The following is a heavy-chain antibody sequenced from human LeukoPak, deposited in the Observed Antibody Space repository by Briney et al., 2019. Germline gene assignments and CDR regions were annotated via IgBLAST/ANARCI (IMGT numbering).Heavy chain of an antibody. D-gene: IGHD2-2*01. CDR3: AKDRYCSSTSCRFYYYFFGVLDYGMDV. V-gene: IGHV3-23*01. CDR2: ISGSGGST. Sequence: PGASLRLSCAASGFTFSSYAMSWVRQAPGKGLEWVSAISGSGGSTYYADSVKGRFTISRDNSKNTLYLQMNSLRAEDTAVYYCAKDRYCSSTSCRFYYYFFGVLDYGMDVWGQGTTVTVSS. CDR1: GFTFSSYA. J-gene: IGHJ6*02.